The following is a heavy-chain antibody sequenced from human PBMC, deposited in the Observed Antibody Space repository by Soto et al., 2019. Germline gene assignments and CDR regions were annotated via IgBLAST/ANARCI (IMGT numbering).Heavy chain of an antibody. CDR3: ARVGTHYGSGSPYYSDY. D-gene: IGHD3-10*01. V-gene: IGHV3-21*06. CDR2: ISPSSSFL. J-gene: IGHJ4*02. CDR1: EFSFRSYY. Sequence: PGGSLRLSCAASEFSFRSYYMNWVRQAPGRELEWVSSISPSSSFLNYADSVKGRFTISRDNAKNSVYLQMNSLRVEDTAVYYCARVGTHYGSGSPYYSDYWGQGTLVTVSS.